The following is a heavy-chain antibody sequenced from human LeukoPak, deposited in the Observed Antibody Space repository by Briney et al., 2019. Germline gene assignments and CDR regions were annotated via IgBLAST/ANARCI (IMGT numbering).Heavy chain of an antibody. D-gene: IGHD2-15*01. CDR2: INPNSGGT. CDR1: GYTFTGYY. Sequence: ASVKVSCKASGYTFTGYYMHWVRQAPGQGLEWTGWINPNSGGTNYAQKFQGRVTMTRDTSISTAYMELSRLRSDDTAVYYCARGKRNGGSSHFDYWGQGTLVTVSS. J-gene: IGHJ4*02. V-gene: IGHV1-2*02. CDR3: ARGKRNGGSSHFDY.